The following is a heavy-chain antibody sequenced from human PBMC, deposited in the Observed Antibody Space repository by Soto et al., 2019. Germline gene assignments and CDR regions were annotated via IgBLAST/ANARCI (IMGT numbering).Heavy chain of an antibody. Sequence: GGSLGLSCVASGFTFTDYSIDWVRQAPGRGLEWVSYIGGTSSTITYADSVNGRFTISRENARNSLFLHMDSLRDEDTAVYFCATDLPYAFNSWGQGILVTVSS. CDR3: ATDLPYAFNS. CDR1: GFTFTDYS. V-gene: IGHV3-48*02. J-gene: IGHJ5*01. D-gene: IGHD2-2*01. CDR2: IGGTSSTI.